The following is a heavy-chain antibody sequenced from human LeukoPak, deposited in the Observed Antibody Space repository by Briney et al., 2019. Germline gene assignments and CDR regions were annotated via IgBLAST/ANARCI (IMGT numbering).Heavy chain of an antibody. J-gene: IGHJ6*02. V-gene: IGHV4-59*08. Sequence: SETLSLTCTDSGGSISSYYWSWIRQPPGKGLEWIGYIYYSGSTNYNPSLKSRVTISVDTSKNQFSLKLSSVTAADTAVYYCARHRYCSSTSCWDMDVWGQGTTVTVSS. D-gene: IGHD2-2*01. CDR2: IYYSGST. CDR1: GGSISSYY. CDR3: ARHRYCSSTSCWDMDV.